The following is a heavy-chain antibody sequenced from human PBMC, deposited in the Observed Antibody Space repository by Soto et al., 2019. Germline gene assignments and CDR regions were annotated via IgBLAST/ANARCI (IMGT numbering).Heavy chain of an antibody. Sequence: GGSLRLSCAASGFTFSSYGMHWVRQAPGKGLEWVAVISYDGSNKYYADSVKGRFTISRDNSKNTLYLQMNSLRAEDTAVYYCAKVEEGSGYESEFDYWGQGTLVTVSS. CDR2: ISYDGSNK. V-gene: IGHV3-30*18. J-gene: IGHJ4*02. D-gene: IGHD5-12*01. CDR3: AKVEEGSGYESEFDY. CDR1: GFTFSSYG.